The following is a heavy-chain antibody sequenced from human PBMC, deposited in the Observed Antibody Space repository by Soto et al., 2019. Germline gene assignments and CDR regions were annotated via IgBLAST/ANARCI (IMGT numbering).Heavy chain of an antibody. CDR3: ASRSYGSGSDYYYGMDV. Sequence: ASVKVSCKASGGTFSSYAISWVRQAPGQGLEWMGGIIPIFGTANYAQKFQGRVTITADESTSTAYMELSSLRSEDTAVYYCASRSYGSGSDYYYGMDVWGQGTTVTVSS. V-gene: IGHV1-69*13. CDR2: IIPIFGTA. J-gene: IGHJ6*02. CDR1: GGTFSSYA. D-gene: IGHD3-10*01.